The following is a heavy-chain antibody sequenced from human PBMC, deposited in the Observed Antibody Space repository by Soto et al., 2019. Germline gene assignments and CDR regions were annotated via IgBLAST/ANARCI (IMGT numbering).Heavy chain of an antibody. V-gene: IGHV1-2*04. CDR2: INPNSGGT. CDR1: GYTFTGYY. Sequence: ASVKVSCKASGYTFTGYYMHWVRQAPGQGLEWMGWINPNSGGTNYAQKFQGWVTMTRDTSISTAYMELSRLRSDDTAVYYCARDHGVFPLVGQGPDYWGQGTLVTISS. D-gene: IGHD2-8*01. CDR3: ARDHGVFPLVGQGPDY. J-gene: IGHJ4*02.